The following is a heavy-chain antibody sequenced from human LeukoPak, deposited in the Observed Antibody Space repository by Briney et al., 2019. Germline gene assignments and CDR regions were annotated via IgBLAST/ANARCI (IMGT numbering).Heavy chain of an antibody. V-gene: IGHV3-74*01. D-gene: IGHD5-18*01. CDR2: INSDGSSI. CDR1: GFTFSSHW. J-gene: IGHJ4*02. CDR3: ASDTVDTAVGIDY. Sequence: PGGSLRLSCAASGFTFSSHWMHWVRQVPGKGLVWVSRINSDGSSISYAESVKGRFTISRDSAKNTLYLQMNSLRVEDTAVYHCASDTVDTAVGIDYWGQGTLVTVSS.